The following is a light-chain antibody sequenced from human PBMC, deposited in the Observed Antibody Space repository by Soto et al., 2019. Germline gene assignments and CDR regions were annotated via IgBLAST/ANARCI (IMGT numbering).Light chain of an antibody. CDR3: QKYNSAPLT. CDR1: QSVSNNN. Sequence: EIVFAQSSSPPSFAPGERGTPSCRASQSVSNNNLAWYRQKPGQSHRLLIYGAYNRATGIQDRFSGSGSGTDFTLTISSLQPEDVATYYCQKYNSAPLTFGGGTKV. J-gene: IGKJ4*01. V-gene: IGKV3-20*01. CDR2: GAY.